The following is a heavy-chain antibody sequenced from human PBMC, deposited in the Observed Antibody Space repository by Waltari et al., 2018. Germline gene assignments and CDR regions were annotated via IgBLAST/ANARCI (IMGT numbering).Heavy chain of an antibody. J-gene: IGHJ3*01. Sequence: QMYLVESGGTVVQPGTSLTLSCAASGFTFNKNNMHWVCKAPGKGLEWVSFILYDGSDDSYADSVKGRFTISRDNSKHTIFLQMIGLKVEDTAVYFCAKDSGSGGYAFDVWGQGTMVTVSS. D-gene: IGHD1-26*01. V-gene: IGHV3-30*02. CDR3: AKDSGSGGYAFDV. CDR2: ILYDGSDD. CDR1: GFTFNKNN.